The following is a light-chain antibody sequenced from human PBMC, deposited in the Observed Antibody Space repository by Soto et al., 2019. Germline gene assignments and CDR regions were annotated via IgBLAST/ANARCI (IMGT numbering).Light chain of an antibody. Sequence: IVFTEFSGNLFLSSVERATLSCRASQSVGSNYLAWYQQRPGQPPNLLIFGASHRAPDIPDRFSGSGSGTDFTLTISRLEPEDFAVYFCQRYVYPQWTFGPGTKVDIK. CDR3: QRYVYPQWT. V-gene: IGKV3-20*01. CDR1: QSVGSNY. CDR2: GAS. J-gene: IGKJ1*01.